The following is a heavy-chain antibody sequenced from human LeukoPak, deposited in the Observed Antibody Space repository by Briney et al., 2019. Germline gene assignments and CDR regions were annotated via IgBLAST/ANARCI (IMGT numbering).Heavy chain of an antibody. V-gene: IGHV4-59*01. CDR2: IYYSGST. CDR1: GGSISSYY. Sequence: PSETLSLTCTVSGGSISSYYWSWIRQPPGKGLEWIGYIYYSGSTNYNPSLKSRVTISVDTSKNQFSLKLSSVTAADTAVYYCARSHPPGLYYYDSSGYYPFDYWGQGTLVTVSS. D-gene: IGHD3-22*01. CDR3: ARSHPPGLYYYDSSGYYPFDY. J-gene: IGHJ4*02.